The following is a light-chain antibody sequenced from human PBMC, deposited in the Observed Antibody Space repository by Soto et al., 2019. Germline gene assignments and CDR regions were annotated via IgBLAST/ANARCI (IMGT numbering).Light chain of an antibody. CDR3: QQYMWT. V-gene: IGKV1-5*03. CDR2: KAS. Sequence: DIQMTQSPSTLSASVGDRVTITFRASQSISSWLAWYQQKPGKAPKLLIYKASNLASGVPSRFSGSGSGTEFTLTISSLQPDDSATYYCQQYMWTFGQGTKVDI. CDR1: QSISSW. J-gene: IGKJ1*01.